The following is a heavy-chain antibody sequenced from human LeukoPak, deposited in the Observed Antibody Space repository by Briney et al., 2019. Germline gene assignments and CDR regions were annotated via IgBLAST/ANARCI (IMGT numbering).Heavy chain of an antibody. CDR1: GYTFSSYY. J-gene: IGHJ6*03. D-gene: IGHD2-2*01. CDR3: ARVYCSSTSCYGGHMDV. V-gene: IGHV1-2*02. CDR2: INPNSGGT. Sequence: ASVKVSCKASGYTFSSYYMHWVRQAPGQGLEWMGWINPNSGGTNYAQKFQGRVTMTRDTSISTAYMELSRLRSDDTAVYYCARVYCSSTSCYGGHMDVWGKGTTVTISS.